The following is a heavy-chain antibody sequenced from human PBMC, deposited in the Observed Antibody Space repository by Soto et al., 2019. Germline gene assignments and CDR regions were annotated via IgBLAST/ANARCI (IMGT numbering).Heavy chain of an antibody. V-gene: IGHV4-59*08. CDR2: IYYSGST. CDR3: ARHFNYYGSGSYYNPPDY. Sequence: SETLSLTCTVSGGSISSYYWSWIRQPPGKGLEWIGYIYYSGSTNYNPSLKSRVTISVDTSKNQFSLKLSSVTAADTAVYYCARHFNYYGSGSYYNPPDYWGQGTLVNVSS. J-gene: IGHJ4*02. D-gene: IGHD3-10*01. CDR1: GGSISSYY.